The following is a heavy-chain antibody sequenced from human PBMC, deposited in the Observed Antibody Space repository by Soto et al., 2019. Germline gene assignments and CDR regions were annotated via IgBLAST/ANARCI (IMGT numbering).Heavy chain of an antibody. CDR1: GGTFSSYA. CDR3: ARGGSGYTWFNEF. D-gene: IGHD3-22*01. Sequence: GASVKVSCKASGGTFSSYAISWVRQAPGQGLEWMGGIIPIFGTAYYTQRFQGRVTITADESTNTAYMELSSLRSEDTAIYYCARGGSGYTWFNEFWGQGTLVTVSS. V-gene: IGHV1-69*13. J-gene: IGHJ4*02. CDR2: IIPIFGTA.